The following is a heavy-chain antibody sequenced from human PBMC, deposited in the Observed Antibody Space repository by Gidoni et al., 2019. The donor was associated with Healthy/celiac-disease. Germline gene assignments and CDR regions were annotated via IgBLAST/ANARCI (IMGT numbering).Heavy chain of an antibody. CDR3: TTDPDIVVVPAPGG. CDR2: IKSKTDGGTT. CDR1: GFTFRNAW. V-gene: IGHV3-15*01. D-gene: IGHD2-2*01. J-gene: IGHJ4*02. Sequence: EVQLVESGGGLVKPGGSLRLSCAASGFTFRNAWMSWVRQAPGKGLEWVGRIKSKTDGGTTDYAAPVKGRFTISRDDSKNTLYLQMNSLKTEDTAVYYCTTDPDIVVVPAPGGWGQGTLVTVSS.